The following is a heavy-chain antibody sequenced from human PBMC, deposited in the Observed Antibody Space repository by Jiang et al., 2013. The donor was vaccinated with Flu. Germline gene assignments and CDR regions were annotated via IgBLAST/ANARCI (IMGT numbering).Heavy chain of an antibody. CDR3: AREVSSGWYHYFDY. CDR1: GFSLSTNGVG. CDR2: IYWDDDK. J-gene: IGHJ4*02. Sequence: TLTCTFSGFSLSTNGVGVGLGSVSPPGKALEWLALIYWDDDKRYSPFLKSRLTITKDTSKNQVVLTMTNMDPVDTATYYCAREVSSGWYHYFDYWGQGTLVTVSS. D-gene: IGHD6-19*01. V-gene: IGHV2-5*02.